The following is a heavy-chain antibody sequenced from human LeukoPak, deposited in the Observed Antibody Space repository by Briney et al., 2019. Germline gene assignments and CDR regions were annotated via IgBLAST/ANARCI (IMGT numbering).Heavy chain of an antibody. Sequence: SKTLSLTCTVSGDSISRSYWTWIRQSPGNRLEWIGCIYSSGSTRYNPSLKSRVTISEDTSKNQFSLRLSSVTAADTAVYYCARASSGAIYYYGMDVWGQGTTVTVSS. V-gene: IGHV4-59*01. CDR1: GDSISRSY. D-gene: IGHD3-10*01. CDR3: ARASSGAIYYYGMDV. J-gene: IGHJ6*02. CDR2: IYSSGST.